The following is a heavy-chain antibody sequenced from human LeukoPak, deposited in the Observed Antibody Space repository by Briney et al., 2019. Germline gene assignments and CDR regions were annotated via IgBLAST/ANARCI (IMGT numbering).Heavy chain of an antibody. Sequence: GGSLRLSCAASGFTFDDYGMSWVRQAPGKGLEWVSGINWNGGSTGYADSVKGRFTISRDNAKNSLYLQMNSLRAEDTALYHCARGYSNYETGNWFDPWGQGTLVTVSS. CDR3: ARGYSNYETGNWFDP. D-gene: IGHD4-11*01. CDR1: GFTFDDYG. J-gene: IGHJ5*02. CDR2: INWNGGST. V-gene: IGHV3-20*01.